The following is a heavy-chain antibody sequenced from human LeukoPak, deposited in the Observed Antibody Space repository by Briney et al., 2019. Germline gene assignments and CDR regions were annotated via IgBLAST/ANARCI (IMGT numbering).Heavy chain of an antibody. CDR2: IYYSGST. Sequence: SETLSLTCIVSGGSISSSYWTWIRQPPGKGLEWIGYIYYSGSTNYNPSLKSRVTISVDTSKNQFSLKLSSVTAADTAVYYCARGGSSSSWHLDYWGQGTLVTVSS. D-gene: IGHD6-13*01. V-gene: IGHV4-59*01. J-gene: IGHJ4*02. CDR1: GGSISSSY. CDR3: ARGGSSSSWHLDY.